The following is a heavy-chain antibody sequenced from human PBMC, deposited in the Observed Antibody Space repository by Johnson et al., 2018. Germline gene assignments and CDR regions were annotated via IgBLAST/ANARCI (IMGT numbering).Heavy chain of an antibody. CDR2: IYSSGST. D-gene: IGHD2-15*01. V-gene: IGHV4-59*01. CDR1: TGSISSNY. Sequence: QVQLVQSGPGLVKPSETLSLTCSVSTGSISSNYWTWIRQPPGKGLEWIGYIYSSGSTTSNPSPKSRVTILADPAKNQIPLKLTPVTAADPAVYYWARVGYSPEYYYYGMDVWGQGTTVTVSS. J-gene: IGHJ6*02. CDR3: ARVGYSPEYYYYGMDV.